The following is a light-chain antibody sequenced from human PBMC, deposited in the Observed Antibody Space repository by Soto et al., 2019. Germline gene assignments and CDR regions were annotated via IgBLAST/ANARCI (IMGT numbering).Light chain of an antibody. V-gene: IGLV2-14*01. Sequence: QSVLTQPASVSGSPGQSITISCTGTSSDIGGFNYVSWYQQFPGKAPKLLLYDVSNRPSGVSDRFSGSKSGNTAPLTISGLQAVDEADYYCNSYTSNSTYVFGTGTKLTVL. J-gene: IGLJ1*01. CDR3: NSYTSNSTYV. CDR2: DVS. CDR1: SSDIGGFNY.